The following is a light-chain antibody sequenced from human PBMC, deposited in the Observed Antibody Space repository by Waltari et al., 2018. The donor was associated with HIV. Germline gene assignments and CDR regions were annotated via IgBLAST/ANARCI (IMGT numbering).Light chain of an antibody. V-gene: IGLV3-1*01. Sequence: SYELTQPPSVSVSPGQTASIPCPGDKLGDNYACWYQQKPGQSPVMVIFQDNERPSGIPERFSGSHSGNTATLTISGTQAMDEADYYCQAWDSSSFVFGTGTKVTVL. J-gene: IGLJ1*01. CDR2: QDN. CDR3: QAWDSSSFV. CDR1: KLGDNY.